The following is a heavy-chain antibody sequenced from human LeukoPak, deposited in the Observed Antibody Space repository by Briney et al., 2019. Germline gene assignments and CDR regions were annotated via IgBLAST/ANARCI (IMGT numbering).Heavy chain of an antibody. CDR2: IYYSGST. J-gene: IGHJ4*02. CDR1: GVSISSYY. D-gene: IGHD6-19*01. CDR3: ARGLSSGWFPFDY. Sequence: SETLSLTCTVSGVSISSYYWSWIRQPPGKGLEWIGYIYYSGSTNYNPSLKSRVTISVDTSKNQFSLKLSSVTAADTAVYYCARGLSSGWFPFDYWGQGTLVTVSS. V-gene: IGHV4-59*12.